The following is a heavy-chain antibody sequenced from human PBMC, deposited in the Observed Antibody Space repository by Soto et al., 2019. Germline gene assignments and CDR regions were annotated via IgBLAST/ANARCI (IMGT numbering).Heavy chain of an antibody. V-gene: IGHV3-48*03. J-gene: IGHJ5*02. CDR2: MTGSGSAI. Sequence: LRLSCAASGFSFSNSEMNWIRQAPGKGLEWVSHMTGSGSAIYYADSVKGRFTISRDNANNLLYLQLNSLRAEDTALYYCARSGGDYRPFDPWGQGTLVTVSS. D-gene: IGHD2-21*01. CDR3: ARSGGDYRPFDP. CDR1: GFSFSNSE.